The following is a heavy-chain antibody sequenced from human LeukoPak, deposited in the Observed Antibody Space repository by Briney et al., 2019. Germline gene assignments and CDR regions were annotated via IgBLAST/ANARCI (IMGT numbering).Heavy chain of an antibody. CDR3: ARDPYSVLNGRDDY. J-gene: IGHJ4*02. D-gene: IGHD2-8*01. Sequence: PGGSLRLSCAASGFTFSSYSMNWVRQAPGKGLEWVSSISSSSSYIYYADSVKGRFTISRDNAKNSLYLQMNSLRAEDTAVYYCARDPYSVLNGRDDYWGQGTLVTVSS. CDR1: GFTFSSYS. CDR2: ISSSSSYI. V-gene: IGHV3-21*01.